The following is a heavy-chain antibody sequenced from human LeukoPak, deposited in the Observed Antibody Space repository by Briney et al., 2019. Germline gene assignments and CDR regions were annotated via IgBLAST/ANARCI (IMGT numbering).Heavy chain of an antibody. D-gene: IGHD3-10*01. J-gene: IGHJ4*02. V-gene: IGHV1-69*04. CDR3: ARGGLLWFGELLDY. Sequence: GASVKVSCKASGGTFSSYAISWVRQAPGQGLEWMGRIIPILGIANYAQKFQGRVTITADKSTSTAYMELSSLRSEDTAVYYCARGGLLWFGELLDYWGQGTLVTVSS. CDR1: GGTFSSYA. CDR2: IIPILGIA.